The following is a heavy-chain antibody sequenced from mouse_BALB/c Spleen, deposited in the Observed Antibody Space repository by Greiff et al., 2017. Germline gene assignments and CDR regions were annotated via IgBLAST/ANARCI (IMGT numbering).Heavy chain of an antibody. CDR2: ISSGGSYT. CDR1: GFTFSSYA. J-gene: IGHJ3*01. CDR3: ARSTMIRGFAY. Sequence: EVKLEESGGGLVKPGGSLKLSCAASGFTFSSYAMSWVRQSPEKRLEWVAEISSGGSYTYYPDTVTGRFTISRDNAKNTLYLEMSSLRSEDTAMYYCARSTMIRGFAYWGQGTLVTVSA. V-gene: IGHV5-9-4*01. D-gene: IGHD2-4*01.